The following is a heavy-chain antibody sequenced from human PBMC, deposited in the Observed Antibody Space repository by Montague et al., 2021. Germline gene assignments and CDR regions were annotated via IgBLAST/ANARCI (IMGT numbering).Heavy chain of an antibody. CDR2: ISDSGSA. CDR3: ARALDQGATLMRAAAAPGSYFDP. D-gene: IGHD1-26*01. Sequence: SETLSLTCAVDGGSFSGSSWSWMRLPPGKGLEWMGEISDSGSASYNPSLRGRVSISLDTSKNQFSLHLVSVTAADTAVYFCARALDQGATLMRAAAAPGSYFDPWGQGTPVTVSS. V-gene: IGHV4-34*01. J-gene: IGHJ5*02. CDR1: GGSFSGSS.